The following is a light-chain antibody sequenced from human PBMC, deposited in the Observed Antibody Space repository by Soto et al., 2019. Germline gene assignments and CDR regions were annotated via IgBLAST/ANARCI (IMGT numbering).Light chain of an antibody. V-gene: IGKV1-39*01. J-gene: IGKJ2*01. CDR1: QSVSTY. Sequence: DIQMTQSPASLSASVGDRVSITCRASQSVSTYLNWYQQKPGKAPKLLIYAASSLQSGVPSRFSGSGSGTDFTLTISSLRPEDFATYYCQQSYSTLDYTFGQGTKLEI. CDR3: QQSYSTLDYT. CDR2: AAS.